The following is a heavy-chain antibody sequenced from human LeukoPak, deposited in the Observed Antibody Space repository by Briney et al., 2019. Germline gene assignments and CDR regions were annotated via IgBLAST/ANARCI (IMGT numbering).Heavy chain of an antibody. CDR1: GFTFSSFG. J-gene: IGHJ4*02. CDR2: VKSKTDGGTT. V-gene: IGHV3-15*01. Sequence: GGSLRLSCAASGFTFSSFGIHWVRQAPGKGLEWVGRVKSKTDGGTTDYTAPMKGRFTISRDDSKNTMFLQMNSLETEDTAIYYCTTGVSYYSFWGQGTLVTVSS. D-gene: IGHD1-26*01. CDR3: TTGVSYYSF.